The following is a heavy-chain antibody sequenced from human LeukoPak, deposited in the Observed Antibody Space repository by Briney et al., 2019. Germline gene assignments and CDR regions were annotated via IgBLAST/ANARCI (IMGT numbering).Heavy chain of an antibody. CDR2: IKQDGSEK. V-gene: IGHV3-7*04. CDR3: ARAYCSSTSCPKEIYYYYYYMDV. D-gene: IGHD2-2*01. CDR1: GFTFSSYW. Sequence: PGGSLRLSCAASGFTFSSYWMSWVRQAPGKGLEWVANIKQDGSEKYYVDSVKGRFTISRDNAKNSLYLQMNSLRAEDTAVYYCARAYCSSTSCPKEIYYYYYYMDVWRKGTTVTVSS. J-gene: IGHJ6*03.